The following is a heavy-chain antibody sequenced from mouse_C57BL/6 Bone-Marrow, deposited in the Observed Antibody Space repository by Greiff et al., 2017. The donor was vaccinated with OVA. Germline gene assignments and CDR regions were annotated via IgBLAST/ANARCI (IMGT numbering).Heavy chain of an antibody. Sequence: VQLKESGPGLVKPSQSLSLTCSVPGYSITSGYYWNWIRQFPGNKLEWMGYISYDGSNNYNPSLKNRISITRDTSKNQFFLKLNSVTTEDTATYYCARANWDSLFAYWGQGTLVTVSA. CDR3: ARANWDSLFAY. D-gene: IGHD4-1*01. CDR2: ISYDGSN. V-gene: IGHV3-6*01. CDR1: GYSITSGYY. J-gene: IGHJ3*01.